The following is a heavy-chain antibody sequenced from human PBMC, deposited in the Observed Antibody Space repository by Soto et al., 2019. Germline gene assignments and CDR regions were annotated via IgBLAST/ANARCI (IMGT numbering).Heavy chain of an antibody. J-gene: IGHJ3*02. CDR2: IYYSGST. CDR1: GGSISRDY. CDR3: ARNYGHAFDI. Sequence: SETLSLTCTVSGGSISRDYWSWIRQPPGKGLEWIGYIYYSGSTNYNPSLKSRVTISVDTSKNQFSLKLSSVTAADTAVYYCARNYGHAFDIWGQGTMVTVSS. V-gene: IGHV4-59*01. D-gene: IGHD1-7*01.